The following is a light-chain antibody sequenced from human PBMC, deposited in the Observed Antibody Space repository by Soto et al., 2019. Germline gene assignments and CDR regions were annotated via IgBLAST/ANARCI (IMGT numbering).Light chain of an antibody. CDR3: SSYTSSSTRV. V-gene: IGLV2-14*01. J-gene: IGLJ1*01. CDR2: DVS. Sequence: SALTQPASVSGSPGQSITISCPGTNNGVGGYNYVSWYQQHPGKAPKLMIYDVSNRPSGVSNRFSGSKSGNTASLSISGLQAEDEADYYCSSYTSSSTRVFGTGTKVTVL. CDR1: NNGVGGYNY.